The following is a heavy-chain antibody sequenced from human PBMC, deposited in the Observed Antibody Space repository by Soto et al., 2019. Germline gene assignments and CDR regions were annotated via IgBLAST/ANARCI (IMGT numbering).Heavy chain of an antibody. CDR2: ISGSGGST. CDR1: GFTFSSYA. J-gene: IGHJ6*03. CDR3: AKPSDQLTKYHYYMDV. D-gene: IGHD2-2*01. Sequence: PGGSLRLSCAASGFTFSSYAMSWVRQAPGKGLEWVSAISGSGGSTYYADSVKGRFTISRDNSKNTLYLQMNSLRAEDTAVYYCAKPSDQLTKYHYYMDVWGKGTTVTVSS. V-gene: IGHV3-23*01.